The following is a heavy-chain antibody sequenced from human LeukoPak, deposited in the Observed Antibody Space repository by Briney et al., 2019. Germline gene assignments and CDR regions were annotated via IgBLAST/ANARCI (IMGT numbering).Heavy chain of an antibody. CDR3: AKVLWFGERNGGMDV. CDR2: ISGDGGST. CDR1: GFTFSRFG. Sequence: QPGGSLRLSCAASGFTFSRFGMSWVRQAPGKGLEWVSLISGDGGSTYYADSVKGRFTISRDNSKNSLYLQMNSLRTEDTALYYCAKVLWFGERNGGMDVWGQGTTVTVSS. J-gene: IGHJ6*02. V-gene: IGHV3-43*02. D-gene: IGHD3-10*01.